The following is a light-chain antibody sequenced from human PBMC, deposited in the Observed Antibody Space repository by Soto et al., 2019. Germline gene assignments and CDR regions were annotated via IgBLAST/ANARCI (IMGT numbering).Light chain of an antibody. Sequence: QSALTQPRSVSGSPGQSVTISCSGPSRDFGADNHVAWYQQYPDKAPEVMIYDVSQRPSGVPARFSGSKSGNTASLTISGLQAEDEADYYGCSYGGSVIFGGGTKLTVL. J-gene: IGLJ2*01. CDR3: CSYGGSVI. CDR2: DVS. V-gene: IGLV2-11*01. CDR1: SRDFGADNH.